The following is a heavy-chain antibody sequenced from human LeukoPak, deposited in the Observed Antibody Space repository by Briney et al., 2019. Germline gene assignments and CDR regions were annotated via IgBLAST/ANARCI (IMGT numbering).Heavy chain of an antibody. J-gene: IGHJ4*02. Sequence: SETLSLTCTVSGGSISSYYWSWIRQPPGKGLEWIGYIYYSGGTNYNPSLKSRVTISVDTSKNQFSLKLSSVTAADTAVYYCARGGIAARPDYWGQGTLVTVSS. CDR2: IYYSGGT. V-gene: IGHV4-59*01. D-gene: IGHD6-6*01. CDR1: GGSISSYY. CDR3: ARGGIAARPDY.